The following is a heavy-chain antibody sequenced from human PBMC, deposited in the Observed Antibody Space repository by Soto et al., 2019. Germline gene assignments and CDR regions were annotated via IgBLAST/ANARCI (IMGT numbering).Heavy chain of an antibody. CDR3: AGAKEGSSGCSGY. CDR2: ISAYNGNT. D-gene: IGHD6-19*01. CDR1: GYTFTSYG. J-gene: IGHJ4*01. Sequence: QVQLVQSGAEVKKPGASVKVSCKASGYTFTSYGIRWVRQAPGQGLEWMGCISAYNGNTNYAQKLQGRVTMTTDTPTSTAYRELRSLRCDDTAVYYCAGAKEGSSGCSGYWCHGTLRTVSS. V-gene: IGHV1-18*01.